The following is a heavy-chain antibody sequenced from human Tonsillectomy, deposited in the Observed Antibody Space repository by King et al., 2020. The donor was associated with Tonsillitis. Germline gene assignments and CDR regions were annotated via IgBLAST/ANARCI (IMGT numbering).Heavy chain of an antibody. J-gene: IGHJ4*02. CDR1: GFTFSSYA. Sequence: VQLVESGGGLVQPGGSLRLSCAASGFTFSSYAMSWVRQAPGKGLEWVSAISGSGGSTYYADSVKGRFTISRDNSKNTLYLQMNSLRAEDTAVYYCAKAPSFFITGTPSTLYFDYWGQGTLVTVSS. CDR3: AKAPSFFITGTPSTLYFDY. D-gene: IGHD1-7*01. V-gene: IGHV3-23*04. CDR2: ISGSGGST.